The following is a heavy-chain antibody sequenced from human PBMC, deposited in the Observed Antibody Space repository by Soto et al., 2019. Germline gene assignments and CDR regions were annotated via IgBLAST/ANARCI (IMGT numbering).Heavy chain of an antibody. D-gene: IGHD6-19*01. V-gene: IGHV3-11*01. CDR3: ARDRKSSGSYYFDY. CDR1: GFTFSDYY. Sequence: QVQLVESGGGLVKPGGSLRLSCAASGFTFSDYYMSWIRQAPGKGLEWVSYISRSGDTIYYADSVKGRLTISRDNAKNSLYLQMNSLRAADTAVYYCARDRKSSGSYYFDYWGQGTLVTVSS. J-gene: IGHJ4*02. CDR2: ISRSGDTI.